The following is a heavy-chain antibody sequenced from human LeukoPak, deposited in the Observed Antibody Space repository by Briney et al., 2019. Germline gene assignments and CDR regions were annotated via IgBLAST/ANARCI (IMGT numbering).Heavy chain of an antibody. Sequence: GGSLRLSCAASGFTFSTYDMSWVRQAPGKGLEWVSAISGSGSSTCYAVSVKGRFTISRDNSKNTLYLQMNSLRAEDTAVYYCAKDTWGTGTSGPWGQGTLVTVSS. CDR3: AKDTWGTGTSGP. J-gene: IGHJ5*02. CDR1: GFTFSTYD. D-gene: IGHD1-7*01. CDR2: ISGSGSST. V-gene: IGHV3-23*01.